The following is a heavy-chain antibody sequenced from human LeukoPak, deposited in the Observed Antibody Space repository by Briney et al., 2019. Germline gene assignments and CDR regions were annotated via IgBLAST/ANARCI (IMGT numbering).Heavy chain of an antibody. Sequence: PSETLSLTCTVSGGSISSGTYYWSWIRQPPGKGLEWIGYIYYTGSTNYNPSLESRVTISRDTSKNQFSLKLSSVTAADTAVYYCARFGGSFGELFGSFDPWGQGTLVTVSS. D-gene: IGHD3-10*01. V-gene: IGHV4-61*01. J-gene: IGHJ5*02. CDR2: IYYTGST. CDR3: ARFGGSFGELFGSFDP. CDR1: GGSISSGTYY.